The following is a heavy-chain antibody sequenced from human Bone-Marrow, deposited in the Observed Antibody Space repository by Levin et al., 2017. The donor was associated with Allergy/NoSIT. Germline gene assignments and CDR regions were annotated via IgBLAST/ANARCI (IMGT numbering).Heavy chain of an antibody. CDR2: ISGNGDAT. CDR3: ARGRYFDWLDAFDI. J-gene: IGHJ4*02. Sequence: GGSLRLSCAASGFAFSSYAMSWVRQAPGKGLEWVSIISGNGDATYYADSVKGRFTISRDSSKNTLYLQVHSPRAEDTALYFCARGRYFDWLDAFDIWGQGTLVTVSS. D-gene: IGHD3-9*01. CDR1: GFAFSSYA. V-gene: IGHV3-23*01.